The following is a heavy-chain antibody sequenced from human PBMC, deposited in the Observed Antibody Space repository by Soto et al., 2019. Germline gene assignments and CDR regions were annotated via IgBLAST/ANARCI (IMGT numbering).Heavy chain of an antibody. Sequence: RESLKISCKGSGYSFTSYWIGWVRQMPGKGLEWMGIIYPGDSDTRYSPSFQGQVTISADKSISTAYLQWSSLKASDTAMYYCARTYCSSTSCYFVHGMDVWGQGITVTVSS. CDR3: ARTYCSSTSCYFVHGMDV. J-gene: IGHJ6*02. CDR2: IYPGDSDT. CDR1: GYSFTSYW. D-gene: IGHD2-2*01. V-gene: IGHV5-51*01.